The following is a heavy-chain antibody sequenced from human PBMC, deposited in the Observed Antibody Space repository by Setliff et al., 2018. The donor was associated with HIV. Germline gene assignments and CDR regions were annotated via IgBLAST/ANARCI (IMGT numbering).Heavy chain of an antibody. CDR2: IYYSGST. V-gene: IGHV4-59*12. CDR3: ARDYYDDAYYSPGIYYLYYMDV. Sequence: SETLSLTCSVSGGPISSYYWSWIRQPPGKGLEWIGYIYYSGSTNYNPSLKSRVTISVDTSKNQFSLNVTFVTAADTAVYYCARDYYDDAYYSPGIYYLYYMDVWGKGTTVTVSS. J-gene: IGHJ6*03. CDR1: GGPISSYY. D-gene: IGHD3-10*01.